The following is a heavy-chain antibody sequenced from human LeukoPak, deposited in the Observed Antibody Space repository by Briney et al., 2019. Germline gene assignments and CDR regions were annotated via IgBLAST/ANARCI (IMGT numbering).Heavy chain of an antibody. CDR2: INPSGGST. V-gene: IGHV1-46*01. CDR1: GYTFTSYY. J-gene: IGHJ4*02. D-gene: IGHD3-3*01. CDR3: ARANYDFWSGPYALGY. Sequence: ASVKVSCKASGYTFTSYYMHWVRQAPGHGLEWMGIINPSGGSTSYAQKFQGRVTMTRDTSTSTVYMELSSLRSEDTAVYYCARANYDFWSGPYALGYWGQGTLVTVSS.